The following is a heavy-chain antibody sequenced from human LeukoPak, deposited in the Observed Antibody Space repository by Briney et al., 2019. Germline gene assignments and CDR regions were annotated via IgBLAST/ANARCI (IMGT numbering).Heavy chain of an antibody. V-gene: IGHV3-23*01. CDR1: GFTFSSYA. J-gene: IGHJ4*02. D-gene: IGHD2-2*01. CDR3: ARTPSYQLLPYYFDY. Sequence: GGSLRLSCAASGFTFSSYAMSWVHQAPGKGLEWVSAISGSGGSTYYADSVKGRFTISRDNSKNTLYLQMNSLRAEDTAEYYCARTPSYQLLPYYFDYWGQGTLVTVSS. CDR2: ISGSGGST.